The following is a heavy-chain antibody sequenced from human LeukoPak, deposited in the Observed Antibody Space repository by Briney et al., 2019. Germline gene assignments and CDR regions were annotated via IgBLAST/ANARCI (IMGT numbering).Heavy chain of an antibody. CDR3: VRGRGYGYGIDY. Sequence: PSQTLSLTCTVSGGSISSGDHYWSWIRLPPGKGLEYLGNIDNSGNAYYRPSLQSRVRLSRDTSKNQFSLTLTFVTAADTAVYYCVRGRGYGYGIDYWGQGTLVTVPS. CDR1: GGSISSGDHY. V-gene: IGHV4-30-4*08. CDR2: IDNSGNA. J-gene: IGHJ4*02. D-gene: IGHD5-18*01.